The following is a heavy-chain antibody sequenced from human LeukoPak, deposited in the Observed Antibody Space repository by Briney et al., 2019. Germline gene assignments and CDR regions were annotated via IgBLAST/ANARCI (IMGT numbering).Heavy chain of an antibody. D-gene: IGHD2-15*01. Sequence: SETLSLTCSVSGGSISSSGYYWSWIRQHPGKGLEWIGYIFYSGSTNYNPSLKSRLSISVDTDENQFSLRLRSVTAADTAVYYCARGVGYCSGGTCYSYYYGMDVWGQGTTVTVSS. CDR2: IFYSGST. V-gene: IGHV4-31*03. CDR3: ARGVGYCSGGTCYSYYYGMDV. J-gene: IGHJ6*02. CDR1: GGSISSSGYY.